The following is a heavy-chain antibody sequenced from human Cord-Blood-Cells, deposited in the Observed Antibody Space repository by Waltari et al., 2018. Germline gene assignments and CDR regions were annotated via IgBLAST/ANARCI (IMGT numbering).Heavy chain of an antibody. J-gene: IGHJ3*02. CDR1: GGSFSGYY. D-gene: IGHD6-19*01. Sequence: QVQLQQWGAGLLKPSETLSLTCAVYGGSFSGYYWSWIRRPPGKGLEWIGEINHSGSTNYNPSLKSRVTISVDTSKNQFSLKLSSVTAADTAVYYCARRKPYSSGWYAFDIWGQGTMVTVSS. V-gene: IGHV4-34*01. CDR2: INHSGST. CDR3: ARRKPYSSGWYAFDI.